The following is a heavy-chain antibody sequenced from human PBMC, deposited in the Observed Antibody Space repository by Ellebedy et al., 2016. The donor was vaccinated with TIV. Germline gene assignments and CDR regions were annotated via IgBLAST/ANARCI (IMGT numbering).Heavy chain of an antibody. D-gene: IGHD4-17*01. CDR1: GYTFTSYY. CDR2: INPSGGST. CDR3: ARVDYGDYGMDV. V-gene: IGHV1-46*01. J-gene: IGHJ6*02. Sequence: ASVKVSXXASGYTFTSYYMHWVRQAPGQGLEWMGIINPSGGSTSYAQKFQGRVTMTRDTSTSTVYMELSSLRSEDTAVYYCARVDYGDYGMDVWGQGTTVTVSS.